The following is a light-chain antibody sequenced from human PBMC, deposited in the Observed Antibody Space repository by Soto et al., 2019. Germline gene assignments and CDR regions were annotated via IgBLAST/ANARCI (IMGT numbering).Light chain of an antibody. CDR3: QQYGTSPWT. CDR2: GAS. J-gene: IGKJ1*01. V-gene: IGKV3-20*01. Sequence: EIVLTQSPGTLSLSPGERATLSCRASQSVSSSYLAWYQQKPGQAPRILIYGASSRATGIPDTFSGSGSGTDFTLTISRLEPEDFAVYYCQQYGTSPWTFGQGTNIEIK. CDR1: QSVSSSY.